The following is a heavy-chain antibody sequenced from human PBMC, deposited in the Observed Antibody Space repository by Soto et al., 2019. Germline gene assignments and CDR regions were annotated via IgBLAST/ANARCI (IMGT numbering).Heavy chain of an antibody. CDR2: IYYTGST. J-gene: IGHJ3*02. D-gene: IGHD3-10*01. CDR3: ASKFGELLADAFDI. CDR1: GGSISSGDYY. Sequence: SETLSLTCTVSGGSISSGDYYWSWIRQPPGKGLEWIGYIYYTGSTNYNPSLKSRVVMSIDKSKNQFSLNLNSVTAADTAVYYCASKFGELLADAFDIWGQGTMVTVSS. V-gene: IGHV4-30-4*01.